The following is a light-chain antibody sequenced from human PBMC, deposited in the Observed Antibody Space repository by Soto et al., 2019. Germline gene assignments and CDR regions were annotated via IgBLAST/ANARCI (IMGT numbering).Light chain of an antibody. CDR1: NSNIGSNY. V-gene: IGLV1-47*01. CDR3: SSYAGSNNYV. J-gene: IGLJ1*01. Sequence: QSVLTQPPSVSGTPGQRVTISCSGSNSNIGSNYVYWYQHLPGAAPKLLIYRNTQRPSGVPDRFSGSKSGTSASLAISGLRSEDEAVYYCSSYAGSNNYVFGTGTKLTVL. CDR2: RNT.